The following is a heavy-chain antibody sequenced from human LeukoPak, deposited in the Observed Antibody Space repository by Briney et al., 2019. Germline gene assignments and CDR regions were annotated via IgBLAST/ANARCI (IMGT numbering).Heavy chain of an antibody. D-gene: IGHD3-22*01. CDR3: ARDIEGVEDSSAPTHY. CDR1: GYTFTGYY. V-gene: IGHV1-2*02. CDR2: INPSSGGT. J-gene: IGHJ4*02. Sequence: GASVKVSCKASGYTFTGYYMYWVRQAPGQGLEWMGWINPSSGGTNYAQKFQGRVTMTRDTSISTAYMELSRLRSDDTAVYYCARDIEGVEDSSAPTHYWGQGTLVSVSS.